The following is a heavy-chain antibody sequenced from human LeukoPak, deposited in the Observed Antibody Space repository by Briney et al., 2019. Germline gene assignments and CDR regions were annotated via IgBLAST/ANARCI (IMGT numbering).Heavy chain of an antibody. CDR1: GYTFTGYY. Sequence: GASVKVSCKASGYTFTGYYMHWVRQAPGQGLEWMGWINPNSGGTDYAQKFQGRVTTTRDTSISTAYMELSRLRSDDTAVYYCARGPIAVAGTHLDYWGQGTLVTVSS. D-gene: IGHD6-19*01. CDR2: INPNSGGT. V-gene: IGHV1-2*02. J-gene: IGHJ4*02. CDR3: ARGPIAVAGTHLDY.